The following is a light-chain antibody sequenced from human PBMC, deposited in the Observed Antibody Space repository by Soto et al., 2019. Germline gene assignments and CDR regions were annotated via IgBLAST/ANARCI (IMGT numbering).Light chain of an antibody. Sequence: DIQMTQSPSSLSASVGDRVTITCRASQSISSYLNWYQQKPGKAPKLLIYAASSLQSGVPSRFSGSPSGTDFTLTISSLQPDDFAPYCCQQSDSAPQTFGQGPKLEIK. J-gene: IGKJ2*01. V-gene: IGKV1-39*01. CDR2: AAS. CDR1: QSISSY. CDR3: QQSDSAPQT.